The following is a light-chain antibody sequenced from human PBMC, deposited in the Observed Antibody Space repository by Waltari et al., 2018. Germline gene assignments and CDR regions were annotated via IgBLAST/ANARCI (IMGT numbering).Light chain of an antibody. CDR3: QQSHTPPVFT. J-gene: IGKJ2*01. CDR2: FGS. CDR1: QSLLHRNGYNY. Sequence: DIVLTQSPLSLPVTPGVPASISCRSRQSLLHRNGYNYLDWYLQKPGQSPQLLIYFGSTRASGVPDRFSGSGSGTDFTLAISSLQPEDFATYFCQQSHTPPVFTFGQGTKLDMK. V-gene: IGKV2-28*01.